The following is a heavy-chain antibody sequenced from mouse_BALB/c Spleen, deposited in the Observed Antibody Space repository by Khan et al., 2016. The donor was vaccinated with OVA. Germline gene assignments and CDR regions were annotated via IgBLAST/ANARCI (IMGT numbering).Heavy chain of an antibody. J-gene: IGHJ2*01. CDR1: GFSVTSYG. CDR3: ARLEDI. D-gene: IGHD1-3*01. V-gene: IGHV2-9*02. Sequence: QVQLKESGPGLVAPSQSLSITCTDSGFSVTSYGVHWVRQPPGKGLEWLGVIWAGGSTNYNSALMSRLSISKDNSKIRVFLNMNSLQTDDTAMYYCARLEDIWGQGTTLTVSS. CDR2: IWAGGST.